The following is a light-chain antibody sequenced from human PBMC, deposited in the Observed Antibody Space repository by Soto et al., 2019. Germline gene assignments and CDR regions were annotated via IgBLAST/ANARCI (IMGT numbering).Light chain of an antibody. J-gene: IGKJ1*01. Sequence: DIQMTQSPSTLSASVGDRFTITCRASQSIGYWLAWYQQKPGKAPNLLIYAASSLETGVPSRFSGSGSGTEFTLSISSLQPDDSASYYCQQYNSYSKTFGQGTKVDIK. CDR2: AAS. V-gene: IGKV1-5*01. CDR1: QSIGYW. CDR3: QQYNSYSKT.